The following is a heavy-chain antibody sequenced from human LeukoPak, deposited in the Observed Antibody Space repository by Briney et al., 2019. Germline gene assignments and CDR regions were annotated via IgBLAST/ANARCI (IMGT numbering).Heavy chain of an antibody. CDR3: ARWRSGSCSD. Sequence: PGGSLRLSCAVPGYTFSDHYIDWVRQAPGKGLEWVGQTRNKANNYATEYAASVKDRFTISRDDPRKSVYLQMDSLKTEDTAVYYCARWRSGSCSDWGQGTRVTVSS. J-gene: IGHJ4*02. D-gene: IGHD2-15*01. V-gene: IGHV3-72*01. CDR1: GYTFSDHY. CDR2: TRNKANNYAT.